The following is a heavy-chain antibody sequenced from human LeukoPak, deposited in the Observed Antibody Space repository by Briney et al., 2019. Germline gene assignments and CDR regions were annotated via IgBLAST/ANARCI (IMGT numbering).Heavy chain of an antibody. CDR2: ISWNSGSI. CDR3: ARWSSGWYSDY. D-gene: IGHD6-19*01. V-gene: IGHV3-9*01. Sequence: SLRLSCAASGFTFDDYAMHWVRQAPGKGLEWVSGISWNSGSIGYADSVKGRFTISRDNSKNTLYLQMNSLRAEDTAVYYCARWSSGWYSDYWGQGTLVTVSS. J-gene: IGHJ4*02. CDR1: GFTFDDYA.